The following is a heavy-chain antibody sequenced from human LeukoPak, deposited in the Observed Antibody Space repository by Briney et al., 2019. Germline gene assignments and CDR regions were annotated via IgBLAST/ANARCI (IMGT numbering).Heavy chain of an antibody. D-gene: IGHD2-15*01. V-gene: IGHV3-43*01. CDR3: VKGEHYCSGGSCFSPLEF. Sequence: PGGSLRLSCAASGFTFGDYTMHWVRQAPGKGLEWVSLIVWDGGNTYYADSVKGRFTISRDNSKNSLYLQMNSLRTEDTAFYYCVKGEHYCSGGSCFSPLEFWGQGTLVTVSS. J-gene: IGHJ4*02. CDR2: IVWDGGNT. CDR1: GFTFGDYT.